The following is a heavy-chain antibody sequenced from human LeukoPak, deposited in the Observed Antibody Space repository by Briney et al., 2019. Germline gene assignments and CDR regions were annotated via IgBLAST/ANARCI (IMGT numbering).Heavy chain of an antibody. J-gene: IGHJ6*02. CDR1: GGTLSSSG. V-gene: IGHV1-69*04. D-gene: IGHD2-2*01. Sequence: SVKVSCKASGGTLSSSGISWVRQAPGQGLEWMGRIIPILGIANYAQKFQGRVTITADKSTSTAYMELSSLRSEDTAVYYCAREVTGYCSSTSCRHYYYYYGMDVWGQGTTVTVSS. CDR3: AREVTGYCSSTSCRHYYYYYGMDV. CDR2: IIPILGIA.